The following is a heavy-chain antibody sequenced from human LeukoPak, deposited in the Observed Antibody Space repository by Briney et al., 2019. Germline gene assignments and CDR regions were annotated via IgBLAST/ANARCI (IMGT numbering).Heavy chain of an antibody. CDR2: ISYDGSEK. Sequence: GGSLRLSCAASGFIFNTFWMNWVRLTPGKGLEWVAVISYDGSEKYYADSVKGRFTISRDNSNNTLSVQMNSLRPEDTAVYYCARAPEGLRILSADYWGQGVLVTVSS. J-gene: IGHJ4*02. CDR1: GFIFNTFW. V-gene: IGHV3-30-3*01. D-gene: IGHD2/OR15-2a*01. CDR3: ARAPEGLRILSADY.